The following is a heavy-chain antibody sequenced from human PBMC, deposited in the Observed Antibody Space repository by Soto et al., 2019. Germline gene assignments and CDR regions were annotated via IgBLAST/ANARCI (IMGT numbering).Heavy chain of an antibody. V-gene: IGHV3-21*01. D-gene: IGHD3-9*01. CDR2: ISSSSSYI. CDR1: GFTFSSYS. Sequence: GGSLRLSCAASGFTFSSYSMNWVRQAPGKGLEWVSSISSSSSYIYYADSVKGRFTISRDNAKNSLYLQMNSLRAEDTAVYYCARELTGYYSILDYWGQGTLVTVSS. J-gene: IGHJ4*02. CDR3: ARELTGYYSILDY.